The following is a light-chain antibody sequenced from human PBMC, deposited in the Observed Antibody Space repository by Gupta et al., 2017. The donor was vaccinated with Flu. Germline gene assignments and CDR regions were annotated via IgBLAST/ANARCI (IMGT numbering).Light chain of an antibody. J-gene: IGKJ4*01. CDR3: QQSYSTLP. V-gene: IGKV1-39*01. Sequence: DIQMTQSPSSLSASVGDRVTITCRASQSISSYLNWYQQKPGKAPKLLIYAASRVKRGVPSRFSGSGDAKDFTLTSSRRQHEAFAHYYPQQSYSTLPFGRGTKVDIK. CDR1: QSISSY. CDR2: AAS.